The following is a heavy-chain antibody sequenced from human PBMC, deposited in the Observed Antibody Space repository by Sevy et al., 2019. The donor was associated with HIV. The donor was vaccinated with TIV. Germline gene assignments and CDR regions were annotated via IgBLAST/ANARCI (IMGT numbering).Heavy chain of an antibody. D-gene: IGHD3-22*01. CDR2: ISGSGGST. J-gene: IGHJ5*02. Sequence: GGSLRLSCTASGFTFSGYVMSWVRQAPGKGLEWVSTISGSGGSTYYADSVKGRFSISRDNSRKTVYLQMNSLRAEDSAIYYCAKENISGYSWVQGTLVTVSS. CDR3: AKENISGYS. V-gene: IGHV3-23*01. CDR1: GFTFSGYV.